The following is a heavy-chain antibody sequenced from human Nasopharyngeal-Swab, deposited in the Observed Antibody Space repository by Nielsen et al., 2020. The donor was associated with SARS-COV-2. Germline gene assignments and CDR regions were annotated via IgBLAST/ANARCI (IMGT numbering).Heavy chain of an antibody. J-gene: IGHJ6*02. Sequence: LRLSCAISGDSVSSHSAAWNWIRQSPSRGLEWLGRTYYRSKWYNDYAVSVKSRITINPDTSKNQFSLQLNSVTPEDTAVYYCARDSSSGWSKDYYGMDVWGQGTTVTVSS. CDR2: TYYRSKWYN. V-gene: IGHV6-1*01. CDR1: GDSVSSHSAA. D-gene: IGHD6-19*01. CDR3: ARDSSSGWSKDYYGMDV.